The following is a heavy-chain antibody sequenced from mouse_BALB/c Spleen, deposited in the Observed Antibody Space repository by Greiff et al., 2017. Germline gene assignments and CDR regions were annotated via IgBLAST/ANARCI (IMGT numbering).Heavy chain of an antibody. V-gene: IGHV1S29*02. J-gene: IGHJ4*01. Sequence: VQLQQSGPELVKPGASVKISCKASGYTFTDYNMHWVKQSHGKSLEWIGYIYPYNGGTGYNQKFKSKATLTVDNSSSTAYMELRSLTSEDSAVYYCARDYGNYEYAMDYWGQGTSVTVSS. D-gene: IGHD2-1*01. CDR2: IYPYNGGT. CDR1: GYTFTDYN. CDR3: ARDYGNYEYAMDY.